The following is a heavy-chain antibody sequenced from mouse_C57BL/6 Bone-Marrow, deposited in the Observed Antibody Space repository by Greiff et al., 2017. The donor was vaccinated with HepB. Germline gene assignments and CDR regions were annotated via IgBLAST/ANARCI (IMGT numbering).Heavy chain of an antibody. CDR3: ARNGDWYFDV. CDR2: ISSCSSTI. Sequence: EVMLVESGGGLVKPGGSLKLSCAASGFTFSDYGMHWVRQAPEKGLEWVAYISSCSSTIYYADTVKGRFTISRDNAKNTLFLQMTSLRSEDTAMYYCARNGDWYFDVWGTGTTVTVSS. V-gene: IGHV5-17*01. CDR1: GFTFSDYG. J-gene: IGHJ1*03.